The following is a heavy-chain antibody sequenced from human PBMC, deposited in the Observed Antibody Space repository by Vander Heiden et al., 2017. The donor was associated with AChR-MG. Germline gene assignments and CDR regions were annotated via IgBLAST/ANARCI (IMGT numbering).Heavy chain of an antibody. D-gene: IGHD6-13*01. V-gene: IGHV1-2*02. CDR1: GDSCTDYH. J-gene: IGHJ4*02. CDR3: AREGPFAAALFDS. Sequence: QVHLVQSGAEATKPGASVKVSCTPSGDSCTDYHLHWVRQAPGQGLEWMGWVNPHSGASNSAQKFQGRVTMTRDTSITTVYVELSSLRSDDTAVYYCAREGPFAAALFDSWGQGTLVTVSS. CDR2: VNPHSGAS.